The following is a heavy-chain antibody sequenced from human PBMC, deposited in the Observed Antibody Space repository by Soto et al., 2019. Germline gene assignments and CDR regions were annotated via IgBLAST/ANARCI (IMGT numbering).Heavy chain of an antibody. CDR3: ARDLGKQWLDDAFDI. Sequence: GGSLRLSCAASGFTFSSYSMNWVRQAPGKGLEWVSSISSSSSYIYYADSVKGRFTISRDNAKNSLYLQMNSLRAEDTAVYYCARDLGKQWLDDAFDIWGQGTMVTVSS. J-gene: IGHJ3*02. D-gene: IGHD6-19*01. V-gene: IGHV3-21*01. CDR2: ISSSSSYI. CDR1: GFTFSSYS.